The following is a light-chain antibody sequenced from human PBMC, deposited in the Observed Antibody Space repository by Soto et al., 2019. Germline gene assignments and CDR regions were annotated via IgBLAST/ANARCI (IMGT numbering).Light chain of an antibody. CDR1: QRITNSF. J-gene: IGKJ2*01. CDR2: GAS. Sequence: PGERATLSCRASQRITNSFLAWFQQKPGLAPTLLIYGASTRASGIPDRFSGSGSGTDFVLTISRLEPEDFAVYYCQQYGRSPFTFGQGTRLQIK. CDR3: QQYGRSPFT. V-gene: IGKV3-20*01.